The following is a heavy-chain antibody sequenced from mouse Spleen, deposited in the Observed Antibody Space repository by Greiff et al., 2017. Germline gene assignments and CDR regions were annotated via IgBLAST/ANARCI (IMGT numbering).Heavy chain of an antibody. CDR1: GFTFSSFG. D-gene: IGHD1-2*01. Sequence: EVKLMESGGGLVQPGGSRKLSCAASGFTFSSFGMHWVRQAPEKGLEWVAYISSGSSTIYYADTVKGRFTISRDNPKNTLFLQMTSLRSEDTAMYYCARGGRLQGFAYWGQGTLVTVSA. J-gene: IGHJ3*01. V-gene: IGHV5-17*02. CDR3: ARGGRLQGFAY. CDR2: ISSGSSTI.